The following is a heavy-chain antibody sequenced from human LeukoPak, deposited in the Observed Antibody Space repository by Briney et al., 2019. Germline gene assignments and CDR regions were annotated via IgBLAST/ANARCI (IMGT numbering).Heavy chain of an antibody. J-gene: IGHJ5*02. CDR2: INPNSGGT. D-gene: IGHD4-17*01. CDR3: ARARYGDYVLNWFDP. V-gene: IGHV1-2*02. Sequence: GASVKVSCKASGYTFTSYAMHWVRQAPGQRLEWMGWINPNSGGTNYAQKFQGRVTMTRDTSISTAYMELSRLRSDDTAVYYCARARYGDYVLNWFDPWGQGTLVTVSS. CDR1: GYTFTSYA.